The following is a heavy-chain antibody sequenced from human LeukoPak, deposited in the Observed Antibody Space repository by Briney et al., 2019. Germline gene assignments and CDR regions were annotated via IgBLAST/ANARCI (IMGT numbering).Heavy chain of an antibody. D-gene: IGHD1-26*01. Sequence: GASVKVSCKASGYTFTSYDINWVRQATGQGVEWMGWMKPNSGNTGYAQKFQGRVTMTRNTSISTAYMELSSLRPEDTAVYYCARGPGVIGGSPGDYYMDVWGKGTTVTVSS. CDR2: MKPNSGNT. CDR3: ARGPGVIGGSPGDYYMDV. V-gene: IGHV1-8*01. J-gene: IGHJ6*03. CDR1: GYTFTSYD.